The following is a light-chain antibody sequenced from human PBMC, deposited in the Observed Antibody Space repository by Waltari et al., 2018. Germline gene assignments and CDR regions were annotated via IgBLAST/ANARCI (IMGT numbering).Light chain of an antibody. J-gene: IGLJ3*02. CDR2: TDG. Sequence: SYVLTQPPSVSVAPGETARITCGGNYIGSKSVHWYQQRPGQAPVLVMFTDGDRPSGIPERFSGSNSGNTATLTISRVEAGDEADFFCQVWDGTSDHVVFGGGTKLTVL. CDR3: QVWDGTSDHVV. V-gene: IGLV3-21*04. CDR1: YIGSKS.